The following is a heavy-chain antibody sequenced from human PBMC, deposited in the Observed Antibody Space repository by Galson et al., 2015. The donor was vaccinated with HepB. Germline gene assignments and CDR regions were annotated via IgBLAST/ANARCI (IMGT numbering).Heavy chain of an antibody. Sequence: SLRLSCAASRFTFSNYNINWVRQAPGKGLEWVSSITSTTNYIYYADSVKGRFTLSRDNARSSLDLQMSGLTSEDTAVYYCARETSSGWDYWGQGTLVAVSS. V-gene: IGHV3-21*01. J-gene: IGHJ4*02. CDR1: RFTFSNYN. CDR2: ITSTTNYI. D-gene: IGHD6-19*01. CDR3: ARETSSGWDY.